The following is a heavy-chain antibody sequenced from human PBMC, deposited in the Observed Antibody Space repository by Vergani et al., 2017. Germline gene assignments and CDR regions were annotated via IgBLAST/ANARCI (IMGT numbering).Heavy chain of an antibody. V-gene: IGHV3-64*01. CDR3: AKDLIGGYSGYDWSEPFFDY. Sequence: EVQLVESGGGLVQPGGSLRLSCAASGFTFSCYAMHWVRQAPGKGLEYVSAISSNGGSTYYANSVKGRFTISRDNSKNTLYLQMGSLRAEDTAVYYCAKDLIGGYSGYDWSEPFFDYWGQGTLVTVSS. D-gene: IGHD5-12*01. CDR2: ISSNGGST. CDR1: GFTFSCYA. J-gene: IGHJ4*02.